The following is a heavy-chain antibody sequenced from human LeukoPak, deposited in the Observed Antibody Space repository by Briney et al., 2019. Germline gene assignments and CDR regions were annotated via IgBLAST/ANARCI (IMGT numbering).Heavy chain of an antibody. J-gene: IGHJ3*02. D-gene: IGHD2-21*02. CDR1: GFTVSSNY. V-gene: IGHV3-66*01. CDR3: ARRLLPSTALAAFDI. Sequence: PGGSLRLSCAASGFTVSSNYVSWVRQAPGKGLEWVSVFYSGGSTYYADFVKGRFTISRDNSKNTLYLQMNSLRAEDTAVYYCARRLLPSTALAAFDIWGQGTMATVSS. CDR2: FYSGGST.